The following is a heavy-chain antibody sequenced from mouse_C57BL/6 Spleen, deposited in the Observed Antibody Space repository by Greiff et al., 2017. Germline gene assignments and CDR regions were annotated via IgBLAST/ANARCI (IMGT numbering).Heavy chain of an antibody. CDR3: ARCPSYGSSYGYAMDY. CDR1: GYTFTSYW. D-gene: IGHD1-1*01. Sequence: QVQLQQPGAELVMPGASVKLSCKASGYTFTSYWMHWVKQRPGQGLEWIGEIDPSDSYTNYNQKFKGKSTLTVDKSSSTAYMQLSSLTSEDSAVXYCARCPSYGSSYGYAMDYWGQGTSVTVSS. CDR2: IDPSDSYT. J-gene: IGHJ4*01. V-gene: IGHV1-69*01.